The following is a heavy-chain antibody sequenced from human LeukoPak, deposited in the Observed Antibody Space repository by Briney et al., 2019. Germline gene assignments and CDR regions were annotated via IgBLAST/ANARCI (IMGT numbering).Heavy chain of an antibody. D-gene: IGHD6-13*01. CDR1: GFTFVDYA. Sequence: SLRLSCAASGFTFVDYAMHWFRQAPGKGLEGVSFISWSSGSIDYADSVKGRFTISRDNAQNSLYLQMSSLRAEDTALYYCAKDGSSSARQGNNYWGQGTLVTVSS. CDR3: AKDGSSSARQGNNY. V-gene: IGHV3-9*01. J-gene: IGHJ4*02. CDR2: ISWSSGSI.